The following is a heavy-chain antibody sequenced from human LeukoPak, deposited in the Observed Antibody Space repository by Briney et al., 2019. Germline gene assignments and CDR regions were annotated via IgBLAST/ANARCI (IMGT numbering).Heavy chain of an antibody. CDR3: ARDHETSYDTNHYYYYYMDV. CDR2: IRAYNGNT. J-gene: IGHJ6*03. V-gene: IGHV1-18*01. CDR1: GYTFTSYG. Sequence: ASVTVSCKASGYTFTSYGISWVRQAHGQGLEWMGWIRAYNGNTNYAQKLQGRVTMTTATSTSTAYMELRSLRSDDAAVYYCARDHETSYDTNHYYYYYMDVWGKGTTVTVSS. D-gene: IGHD2-2*02.